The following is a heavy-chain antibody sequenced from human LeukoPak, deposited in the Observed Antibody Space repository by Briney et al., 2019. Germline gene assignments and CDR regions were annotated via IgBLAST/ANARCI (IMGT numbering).Heavy chain of an antibody. CDR3: ARRPVLAARPNAFDI. Sequence: SETLSLTCTVSGGSISSSSYDWGWIRQPPGKGVERIGSIYYSGSTYYNQGGKSRFTISVHTSKNQFSLKLSSVTAADTAVYYCARRPVLAARPNAFDIWGQGTMVTVSS. V-gene: IGHV4-39*01. CDR2: IYYSGST. D-gene: IGHD2-15*01. CDR1: GGSISSSSYD. J-gene: IGHJ3*02.